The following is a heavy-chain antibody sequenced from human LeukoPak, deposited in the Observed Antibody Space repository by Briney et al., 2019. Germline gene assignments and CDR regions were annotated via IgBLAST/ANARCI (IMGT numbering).Heavy chain of an antibody. J-gene: IGHJ4*02. V-gene: IGHV1-18*01. CDR3: ARDDPMGLLTFDY. CDR1: GGTFSSYG. D-gene: IGHD1-26*01. CDR2: ISAYNGNT. Sequence: VASVKVSCKASGGTFSSYGISWVRQAPGQGLEWMGWISAYNGNTNYAQKLQGRVTMTTDTSTSTAYMELRSLRSDDTAVYYCARDDPMGLLTFDYWGQGTLVTVSS.